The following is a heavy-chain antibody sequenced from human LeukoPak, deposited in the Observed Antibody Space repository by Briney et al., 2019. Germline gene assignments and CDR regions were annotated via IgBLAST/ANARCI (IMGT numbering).Heavy chain of an antibody. V-gene: IGHV3-23*01. Sequence: QTGGSLRLSCAASGFIFSSYAMSWVRQAPGKGLEWVSTISGSAGSTYYADSVRGRFTISRDKSKNTLYLQMNSLRAADTAVYYCAKDRSGYWWVYDYWGQGTLVIVSS. CDR3: AKDRSGYWWVYDY. CDR2: ISGSAGST. J-gene: IGHJ4*02. CDR1: GFIFSSYA. D-gene: IGHD2-8*02.